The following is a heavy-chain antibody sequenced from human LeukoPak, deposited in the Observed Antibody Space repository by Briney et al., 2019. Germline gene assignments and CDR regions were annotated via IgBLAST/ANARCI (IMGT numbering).Heavy chain of an antibody. Sequence: GGSLRLSCAASGFTFSSYAMSWVRQAPGKGLEWVSAISGSGGSTYYADSVKGRFTISRDNSKNTLYLQMNSLRAEDTAVYYCAKDTARGGSSWYYFDYWGQGTLVTVSS. J-gene: IGHJ4*02. CDR3: AKDTARGGSSWYYFDY. V-gene: IGHV3-23*01. D-gene: IGHD6-13*01. CDR2: ISGSGGST. CDR1: GFTFSSYA.